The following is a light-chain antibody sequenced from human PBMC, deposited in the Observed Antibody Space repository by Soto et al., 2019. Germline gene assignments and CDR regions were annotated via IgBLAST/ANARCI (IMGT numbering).Light chain of an antibody. CDR3: SSYTVSVAPYV. CDR2: DVT. J-gene: IGLJ1*01. CDR1: SSDVGSYYF. Sequence: QSALTQPRSVSGSPGQSVTISCTGTSSDVGSYYFVSWYQQHPGKAPKIIIYDVTKRPSGVPDRFSGSKSGNTASLTISGLQAEDEADYYCSSYTVSVAPYVFGTGTKVTVL. V-gene: IGLV2-11*01.